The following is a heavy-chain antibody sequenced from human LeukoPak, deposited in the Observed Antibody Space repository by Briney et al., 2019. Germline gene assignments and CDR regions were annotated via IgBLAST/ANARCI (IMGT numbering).Heavy chain of an antibody. D-gene: IGHD5-24*01. Sequence: GGSLRLSCAASGFTFTSHSMHWVRQAPGKGLEWVSAISGSASSTYHADSVKGRFTISGDNSKNTLYLQMNSLRADDTAVYYCAMKAVPRPRLHDAFDFWGQGTVVSVSS. CDR1: GFTFTSHS. CDR3: AMKAVPRPRLHDAFDF. J-gene: IGHJ3*01. CDR2: ISGSASST. V-gene: IGHV3-23*01.